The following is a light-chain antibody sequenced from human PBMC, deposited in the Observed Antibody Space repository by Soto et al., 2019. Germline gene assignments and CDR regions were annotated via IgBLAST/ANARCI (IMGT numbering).Light chain of an antibody. CDR2: DAS. V-gene: IGKV1-5*01. Sequence: DIQIPHSPSTLSESLGDRFPITCRPSRRIGSGLAWYQQKPGKAPKLLIYDASSLESGVPSRFSGSGSGTEFTLTISSLQPDDFATYYCQQYNSYSLAFGQGTKLEIK. CDR1: RRIGSG. CDR3: QQYNSYSLA. J-gene: IGKJ2*01.